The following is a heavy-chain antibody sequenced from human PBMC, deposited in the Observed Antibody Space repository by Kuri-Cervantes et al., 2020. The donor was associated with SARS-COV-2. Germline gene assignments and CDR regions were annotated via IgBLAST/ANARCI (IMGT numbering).Heavy chain of an antibody. CDR3: ASDIVVVPAARQETDY. CDR1: GFTFSSYA. CDR2: ISGSGGST. D-gene: IGHD2-2*01. J-gene: IGHJ4*02. V-gene: IGHV3-23*01. Sequence: GESLKISCAASGFTFSSYAMNWVRQAPGKGLEWVSAISGSGGSTYYADSVKGRFTISRDNSKNTLYLQMNSLRAEDTAVYYCASDIVVVPAARQETDYWGQGTLVTVSS.